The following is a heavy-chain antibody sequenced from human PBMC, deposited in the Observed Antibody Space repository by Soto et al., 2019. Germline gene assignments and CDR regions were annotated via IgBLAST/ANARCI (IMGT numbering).Heavy chain of an antibody. CDR2: IGGRGGNA. CDR1: GFSFIDYA. J-gene: IGHJ5*02. D-gene: IGHD2-21*02. CDR3: AKARHSGDFAGSYDS. V-gene: IGHV3-23*01. Sequence: GGSLSLSCAASGFSFIDYAINWVRQVPGRGLEYVAGIGGRGGNAFYADSMKGRFSISRDNSKNTVYLHMHNLRVDDSAMYYCAKARHSGDFAGSYDSWGQGTPVTVSS.